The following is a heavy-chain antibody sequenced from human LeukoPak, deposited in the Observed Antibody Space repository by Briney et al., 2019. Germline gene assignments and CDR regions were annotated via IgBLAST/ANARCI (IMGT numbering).Heavy chain of an antibody. CDR3: ARDPVLRYFDWLLVRTYYYYYMGV. Sequence: ASVKVSCKASGYTFTGYYMHWVRQAPGQGLEWMGWINPNSGGTNYAQKFQGRVTMTRDTSISTAYMELSRLRSDDTAVYYCARDPVLRYFDWLLVRTYYYYYMGVWGKGTTVTVSS. J-gene: IGHJ6*03. D-gene: IGHD3-9*01. CDR1: GYTFTGYY. CDR2: INPNSGGT. V-gene: IGHV1-2*02.